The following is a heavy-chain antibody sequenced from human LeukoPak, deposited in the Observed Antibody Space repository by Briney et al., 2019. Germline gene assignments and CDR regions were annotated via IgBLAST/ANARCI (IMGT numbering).Heavy chain of an antibody. V-gene: IGHV3-66*01. CDR1: GFTVSSNY. D-gene: IGHD5-24*01. Sequence: GGSLRLSSAASGFTVSSNYMSWVRQAPGKGLEWVSVIYSGGSTYYADSVKGRFTITRDNSKNTLYLQMNSLRAEDTAVYYCARGGWGMATINYFDYWGQGTLVTVSS. CDR2: IYSGGST. CDR3: ARGGWGMATINYFDY. J-gene: IGHJ4*02.